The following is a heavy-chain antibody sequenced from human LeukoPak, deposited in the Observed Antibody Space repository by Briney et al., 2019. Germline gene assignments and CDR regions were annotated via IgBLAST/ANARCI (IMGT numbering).Heavy chain of an antibody. V-gene: IGHV3-74*01. J-gene: IGHJ4*02. CDR3: ARAGQAGRVFDY. CDR1: GFTFSSYA. CDR2: INSDGNTT. Sequence: GGSLRLSCAASGFTFSSYAMSWVRQAPGKGLVWVSRINSDGNTTNYAASVKGRFTISRDNAKNTLYLQINSLRAEDTAVYYCARAGQAGRVFDYWGQGNLVTVSS. D-gene: IGHD1-1*01.